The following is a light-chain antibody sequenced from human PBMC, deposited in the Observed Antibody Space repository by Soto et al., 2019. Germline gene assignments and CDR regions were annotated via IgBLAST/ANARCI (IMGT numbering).Light chain of an antibody. CDR2: AAS. Sequence: DIQLTQSPSFLSASVGDRVTITCRASQSISSYLAWYQQKPGKAPKLLIYAASTLQSGVPSRFSGSGSGTEFTLTISSLQPEDFATYYCQQLNSDPLTFGGGTKVEIK. CDR3: QQLNSDPLT. J-gene: IGKJ4*01. V-gene: IGKV1-9*01. CDR1: QSISSY.